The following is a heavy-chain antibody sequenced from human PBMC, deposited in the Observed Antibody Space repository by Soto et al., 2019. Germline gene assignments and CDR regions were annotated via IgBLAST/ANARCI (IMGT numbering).Heavy chain of an antibody. Sequence: QVQLVQSGAEVKKPGASVKVSCKASGYTFTSYDINWVRQATGQGLEWMGWMNPNSGNTGYAQKFQGRVTMTRNTSISTSYMELSSLRSEDTAVYYCASIPWANSYYYGRDVWGQGTTVTVSS. V-gene: IGHV1-8*01. D-gene: IGHD7-27*01. J-gene: IGHJ6*02. CDR3: ASIPWANSYYYGRDV. CDR2: MNPNSGNT. CDR1: GYTFTSYD.